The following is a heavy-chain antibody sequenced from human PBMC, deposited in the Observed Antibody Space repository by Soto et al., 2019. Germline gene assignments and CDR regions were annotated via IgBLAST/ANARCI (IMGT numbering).Heavy chain of an antibody. Sequence: QVQLQESGPRLVKPSQTLSLTCTVSGGSISSGGYYWSWLRQHQGKGLEWIGYIYYSGNTYYNPSIKSRVTLSVDTSKNLFSLKLGSVTAADTAVYYWARSKQLVLGNWFDPWGQGTLVTVSS. J-gene: IGHJ5*02. CDR3: ARSKQLVLGNWFDP. CDR1: GGSISSGGYY. D-gene: IGHD6-13*01. V-gene: IGHV4-31*03. CDR2: IYYSGNT.